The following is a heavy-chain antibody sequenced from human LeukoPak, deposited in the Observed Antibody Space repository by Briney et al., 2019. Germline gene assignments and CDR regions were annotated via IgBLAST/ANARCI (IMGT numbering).Heavy chain of an antibody. V-gene: IGHV1-18*01. J-gene: IGHJ6*03. Sequence: GASVKVSCKASGYTFTSYGISWVRQAPGQGLEWMGWISAYNGNTNYAQKLQGRVTMTTDTSTSTAYMELRSLRSDDTAVYYCARDQQRYYDFWSGYYPIHMDVWGKGTTVTVSS. CDR2: ISAYNGNT. CDR3: ARDQQRYYDFWSGYYPIHMDV. D-gene: IGHD3-3*01. CDR1: GYTFTSYG.